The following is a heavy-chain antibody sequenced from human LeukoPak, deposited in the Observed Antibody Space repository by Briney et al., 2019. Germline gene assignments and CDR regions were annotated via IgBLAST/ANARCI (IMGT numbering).Heavy chain of an antibody. Sequence: KPGGSLRLSCAASGFTFSSYSMSWVRQAPGKGLEWVGRIKSKVHGGTIDYAAPVKGRFTISRDDSKTTLYLQMNSLKTEDTAVYYCTTDSNFAAHDSYYYSMDVWGQGTTVTVSS. CDR3: TTDSNFAAHDSYYYSMDV. J-gene: IGHJ6*02. CDR2: IKSKVHGGTI. V-gene: IGHV3-15*01. CDR1: GFTFSSYS. D-gene: IGHD2-15*01.